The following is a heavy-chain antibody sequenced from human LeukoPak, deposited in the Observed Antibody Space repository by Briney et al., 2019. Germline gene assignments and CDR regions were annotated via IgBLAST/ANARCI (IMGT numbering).Heavy chain of an antibody. CDR1: GYTFTGYY. CDR2: INPNSGGT. CDR3: ARGGHCSGGSCYWVY. J-gene: IGHJ4*02. V-gene: IGHV1-2*02. D-gene: IGHD2-15*01. Sequence: GASVKVSCKASGYTFTGYYMHWVRQAPGQGLEWVGWINPNSGGTNYAQKFQGRVTMTRDTSISTAYMELSRLRSDDTAVYYCARGGHCSGGSCYWVYWGQGTLVTVSS.